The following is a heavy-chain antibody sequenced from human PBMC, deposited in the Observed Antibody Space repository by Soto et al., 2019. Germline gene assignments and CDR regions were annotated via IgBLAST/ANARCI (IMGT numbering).Heavy chain of an antibody. V-gene: IGHV3-15*07. CDR3: TTGSVDGV. CDR2: IKTNTEGGTT. J-gene: IGHJ6*02. CDR1: GLTISNAW. D-gene: IGHD2-15*01. Sequence: EVQLVESGGGFIYPGGSLRLSCAASGLTISNAWMNWVRQAPGKGLEWVGRIKTNTEGGTTDYAAAVKGRFAVSRDDSKNTLYLQMNSLKTEYTAVYYCTTGSVDGVWGQGTTVTVSS.